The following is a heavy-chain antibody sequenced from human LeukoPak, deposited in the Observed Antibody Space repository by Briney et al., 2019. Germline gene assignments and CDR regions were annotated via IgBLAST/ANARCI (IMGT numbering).Heavy chain of an antibody. D-gene: IGHD1-26*01. V-gene: IGHV4-34*01. CDR1: GGSFSGYY. CDR3: ARVGATTRAWFDP. CDR2: INHSGST. J-gene: IGHJ5*02. Sequence: SETLSLTCAVYGGSFSGYYWSWLRQPPGKGLEWVGEINHSGSTNYNPSLKSRVTISVDTSKTQFSLKLSSVTAADTAVYYCARVGATTRAWFDPWGQGTLVTVSS.